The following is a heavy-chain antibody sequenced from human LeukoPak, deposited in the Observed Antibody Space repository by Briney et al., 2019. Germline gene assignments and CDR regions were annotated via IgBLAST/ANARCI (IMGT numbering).Heavy chain of an antibody. Sequence: KPGGSLRLSCAASGFTFSSYSMNWVRQAPGKGLEWVSSISSSSSYIYYADSVKGRFTISRDNAKNSLYLQMNSLRAEDTAVYYCARLGTVAGHTFDHWGQGTLVTVSS. CDR3: ARLGTVAGHTFDH. J-gene: IGHJ4*02. D-gene: IGHD6-19*01. CDR1: GFTFSSYS. V-gene: IGHV3-21*01. CDR2: ISSSSSYI.